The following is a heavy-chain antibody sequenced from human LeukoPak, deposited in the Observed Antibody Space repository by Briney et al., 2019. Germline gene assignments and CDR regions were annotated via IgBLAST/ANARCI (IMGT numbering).Heavy chain of an antibody. CDR1: GYTFTGYY. CDR3: ARDLTPLEIAAAPTGTDY. CDR2: INPNSGGT. D-gene: IGHD6-13*01. Sequence: GSVKVSCKASGYTFTGYYMHWVRQAPGQGLEWMGWINPNSGGTNYAQKFQGRVTMTRDTSISTAYMELSRLRSDDTAVYYCARDLTPLEIAAAPTGTDYWGQGTLVTVSS. J-gene: IGHJ4*02. V-gene: IGHV1-2*02.